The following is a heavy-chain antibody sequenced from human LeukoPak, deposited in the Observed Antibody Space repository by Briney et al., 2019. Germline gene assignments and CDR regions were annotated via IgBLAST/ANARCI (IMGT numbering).Heavy chain of an antibody. Sequence: SETLSLTCTVSGGPISSGGYYWSWIRQHPGKGLEWIGYIYYSGSTYYNPSLKSRVTISVDTSKNQFSLKLSSVTAADTAVYYCASACGGDCSFAFDIWGQGTMVTVSS. CDR1: GGPISSGGYY. J-gene: IGHJ3*02. D-gene: IGHD2-21*02. V-gene: IGHV4-31*03. CDR3: ASACGGDCSFAFDI. CDR2: IYYSGST.